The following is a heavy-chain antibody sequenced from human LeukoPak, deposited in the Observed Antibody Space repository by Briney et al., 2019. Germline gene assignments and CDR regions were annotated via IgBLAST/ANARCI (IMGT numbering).Heavy chain of an antibody. CDR1: GYTFTGDY. D-gene: IGHD3-10*01. J-gene: IGHJ4*02. V-gene: IGHV1-2*02. CDR2: INPNSGGT. CDR3: ARAAQNYYGSGSYWGTLDY. Sequence: ASVTVSCKASGYTFTGDYMHWVRQAPGQGLEWMGWINPNSGGTNYAQKFQGRVTMTRDTSISTAYMELSRLRSDDTAVYYCARAAQNYYGSGSYWGTLDYWGQGTLVTVSS.